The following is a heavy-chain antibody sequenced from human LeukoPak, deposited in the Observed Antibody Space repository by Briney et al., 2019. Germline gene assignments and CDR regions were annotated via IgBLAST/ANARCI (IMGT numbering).Heavy chain of an antibody. CDR3: ARQPANTAAFDI. CDR1: GGSINTYY. D-gene: IGHD5-18*01. V-gene: IGHV4-59*08. Sequence: SETLSLTCTVSGGSINTYYWSWIRQPPGKRLEWIAYVRDNGESNYNPSLKSRVAISIDTANNQIYLRLNFVTASDTAIYYCARQPANTAAFDIWGLGTMVTVSS. J-gene: IGHJ3*02. CDR2: VRDNGES.